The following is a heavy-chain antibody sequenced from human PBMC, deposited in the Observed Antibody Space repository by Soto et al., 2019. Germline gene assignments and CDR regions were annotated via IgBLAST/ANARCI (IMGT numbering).Heavy chain of an antibody. CDR1: GGSISSYY. CDR3: ARDSGGNGSGAYYYYYGMDV. CDR2: IYTSGST. V-gene: IGHV4-4*07. J-gene: IGHJ6*02. D-gene: IGHD3-10*01. Sequence: PSETLSLTCTVSGGSISSYYWSWIRQPAGKGLEWIGRIYTSGSTNYNPSLKSRVTMSVDTSKNQFSLKLSSVTAADTAVYYCARDSGGNGSGAYYYYYGMDVWGQGTTVTVS.